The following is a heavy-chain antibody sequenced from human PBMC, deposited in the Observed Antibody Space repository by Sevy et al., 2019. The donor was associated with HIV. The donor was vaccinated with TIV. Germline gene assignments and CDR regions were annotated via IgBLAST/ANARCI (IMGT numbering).Heavy chain of an antibody. CDR3: ARERVGAGRDWFDP. V-gene: IGHV1-69*13. CDR2: IIPIFGTA. CDR1: GGTFSSYA. Sequence: ASVKVSCKASGGTFSSYAMSWVRQAPGQGLEWMGGIIPIFGTANYAQKFQGRVTITADESTSTAYMELSSLRSEDTAVYYCARERVGAGRDWFDPWGQGTLVTVSS. D-gene: IGHD1-26*01. J-gene: IGHJ5*02.